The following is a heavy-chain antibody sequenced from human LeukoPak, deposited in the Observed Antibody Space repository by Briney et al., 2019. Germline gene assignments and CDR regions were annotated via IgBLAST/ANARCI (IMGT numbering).Heavy chain of an antibody. CDR2: IRSKADNYAT. CDR1: GFTFSDSA. J-gene: IGHJ5*02. Sequence: GGSLRLSCAASGFTFSDSAMHWVRQASGKGLEWVGRIRSKADNYATEYGASVKGRFTISRDDSKNTAYLQMNSLKTEDTAVYYCARAKGVNTRAWFDPWGQGTLVTVSS. D-gene: IGHD1/OR15-1a*01. CDR3: ARAKGVNTRAWFDP. V-gene: IGHV3-73*01.